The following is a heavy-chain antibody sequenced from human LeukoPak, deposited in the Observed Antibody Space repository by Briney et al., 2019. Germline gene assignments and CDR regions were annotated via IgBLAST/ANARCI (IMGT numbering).Heavy chain of an antibody. CDR1: GFTFASHA. V-gene: IGHV3-23*01. CDR2: IFGSGGSP. D-gene: IGHD5-18*01. Sequence: GGSLRLSCEASGFTFASHAMYWVRQAPGKGLEWVEGIFGSGGSPHYADSVKGRFTISRDNSRNTVYLQINSLRAEDTAVYYCGKTTVGYSSGQKPAWPVDYWGQGTLVTVSS. J-gene: IGHJ4*02. CDR3: GKTTVGYSSGQKPAWPVDY.